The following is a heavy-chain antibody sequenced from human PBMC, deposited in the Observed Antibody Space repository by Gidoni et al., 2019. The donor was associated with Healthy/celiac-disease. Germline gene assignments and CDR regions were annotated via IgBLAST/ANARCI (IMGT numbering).Heavy chain of an antibody. CDR3: ARGGGLMAVAGTGEFDP. V-gene: IGHV4-59*01. CDR1: GGSISSYY. D-gene: IGHD6-19*01. CDR2: IYYSGST. Sequence: QVQLQESGPGLVKPSETLSLTCTVSGGSISSYYWSWIRQPPGKGLEWIGYIYYSGSTNYNPSLKSRVTISVDTSKNQFSLKLSSVTAADTAVYYCARGGGLMAVAGTGEFDPWGQGTLVTVSS. J-gene: IGHJ5*02.